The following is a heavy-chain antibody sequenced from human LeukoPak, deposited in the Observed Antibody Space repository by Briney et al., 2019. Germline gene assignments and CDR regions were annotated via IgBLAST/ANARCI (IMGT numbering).Heavy chain of an antibody. CDR2: ISSSSSYI. CDR3: ARGYYYDSSGYLRFDY. D-gene: IGHD3-22*01. CDR1: GFTFSSYS. J-gene: IGHJ4*02. Sequence: GGSLRLSCAASGFTFSSYSMNCVRQAPGKGLEWVSSISSSSSYIYYADSVKGRFTISRDNAKNSLYLQMNSLRAEDTAVYYCARGYYYDSSGYLRFDYWGQGTLVTVSS. V-gene: IGHV3-21*01.